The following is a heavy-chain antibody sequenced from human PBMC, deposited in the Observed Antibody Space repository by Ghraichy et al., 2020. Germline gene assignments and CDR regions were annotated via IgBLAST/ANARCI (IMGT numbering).Heavy chain of an antibody. Sequence: GGSLRLSCAASGFTFSSYGMHWVRQAPGKGLEWVAFIRYDGSNKYYADSVKGRFTISRDSSKNTLYLQMNSLRAEDTAVYYCAKGGHFWSTERGYYYYYMDVWGKGTTVTVSS. V-gene: IGHV3-30*02. CDR2: IRYDGSNK. CDR3: AKGGHFWSTERGYYYYYMDV. D-gene: IGHD3-3*02. J-gene: IGHJ6*03. CDR1: GFTFSSYG.